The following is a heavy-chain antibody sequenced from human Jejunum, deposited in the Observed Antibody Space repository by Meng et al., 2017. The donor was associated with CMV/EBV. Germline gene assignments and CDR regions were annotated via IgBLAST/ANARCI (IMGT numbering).Heavy chain of an antibody. D-gene: IGHD5-18*01. J-gene: IGHJ4*02. CDR1: GFTFSSYS. CDR2: ISSSSLSI. Sequence: SGFTFSSYSMNWVRQAPGKGLEWVSYISSSSLSIIYADSVKGRFTNSRDNAKSLLYLQMNSLRAEDTAVYYCAREGGYNYGPVDWGQGTLVTVSS. CDR3: AREGGYNYGPVD. V-gene: IGHV3-48*04.